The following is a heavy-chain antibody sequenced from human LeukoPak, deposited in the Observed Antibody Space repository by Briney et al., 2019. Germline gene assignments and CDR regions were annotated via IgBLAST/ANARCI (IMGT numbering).Heavy chain of an antibody. CDR2: IYYSGGT. Sequence: SETLSLTCTVSGGSISSYYWSWIRQPPGKGLEWIGYIYYSGGTNYNPSLKSRLTISEDTSKNQLSLKLSSVTAADTAVYYCARGGSSWPFDYWGQGTLVTVSS. CDR1: GGSISSYY. CDR3: ARGGSSWPFDY. D-gene: IGHD6-13*01. V-gene: IGHV4-59*01. J-gene: IGHJ4*02.